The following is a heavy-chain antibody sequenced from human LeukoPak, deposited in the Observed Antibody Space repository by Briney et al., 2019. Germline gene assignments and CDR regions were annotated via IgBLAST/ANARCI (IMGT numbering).Heavy chain of an antibody. V-gene: IGHV4-4*07. Sequence: SETLSLTCTVSGGSISSYYWSWIRQPAGKGLEWIGRIYTSGSTNYNPSLKSRVTMSVDTSKNQFSLKLSSVTAADTAVYYCARDSYYHGSGSYYNWFDPWGQGTLVTVSS. D-gene: IGHD3-10*01. CDR3: ARDSYYHGSGSYYNWFDP. CDR1: GGSISSYY. J-gene: IGHJ5*02. CDR2: IYTSGST.